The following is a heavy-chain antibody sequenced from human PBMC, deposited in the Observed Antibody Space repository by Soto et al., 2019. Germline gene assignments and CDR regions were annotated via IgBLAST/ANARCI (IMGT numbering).Heavy chain of an antibody. Sequence: SSETLSLTCTVSGGSISSYYWSCILQPPGKGLEWIGYIYYSGSTNSNPSLKSRVNISVDTSKNQFSLQLSSVTAADTAVYSCARVPIEDEIYDPXGQGTLDTVSS. V-gene: IGHV4-59*01. D-gene: IGHD5-12*01. CDR3: ARVPIEDEIYDP. J-gene: IGHJ5*02. CDR1: GGSISSYY. CDR2: IYYSGST.